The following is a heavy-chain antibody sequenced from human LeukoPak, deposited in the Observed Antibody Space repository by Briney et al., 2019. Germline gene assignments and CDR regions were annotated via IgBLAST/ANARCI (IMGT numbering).Heavy chain of an antibody. Sequence: GESLKISCKGSGYSFTNYWIGWVRQMPGKGLEWMGIIYPGDSDTRYSPSFQGQVTISADKSINTAYLQWSGLTTSDTAMYYCARRGADTFIIDSWGQGTLVTVSS. CDR3: ARRGADTFIIDS. D-gene: IGHD5-18*01. J-gene: IGHJ4*02. CDR2: IYPGDSDT. V-gene: IGHV5-51*01. CDR1: GYSFTNYW.